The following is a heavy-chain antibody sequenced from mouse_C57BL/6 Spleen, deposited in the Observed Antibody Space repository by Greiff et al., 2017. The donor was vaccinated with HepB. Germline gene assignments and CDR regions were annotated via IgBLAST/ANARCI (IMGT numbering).Heavy chain of an antibody. CDR2: IDPEDGDT. Sequence: EVQLQQSGAELVRPGASVKLSCTASGFNIKDYYMHWVKQRPEQGLEWIGRIDPEDGDTDYAPKFQGKATMTADTSSNTAYLQLSSLTSEDTAVYYCYANYGSSYGYWGQGTTLTVSS. CDR1: GFNIKDYY. J-gene: IGHJ2*01. V-gene: IGHV14-1*01. CDR3: YANYGSSYGY. D-gene: IGHD1-1*01.